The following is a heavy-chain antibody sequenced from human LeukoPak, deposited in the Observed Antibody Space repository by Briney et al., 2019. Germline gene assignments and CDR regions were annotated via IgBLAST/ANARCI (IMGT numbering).Heavy chain of an antibody. CDR1: GGSVSSGSYY. D-gene: IGHD3-10*01. CDR3: ARAPGTYYYGSGSFDY. V-gene: IGHV4-61*01. CDR2: IYYSGST. J-gene: IGHJ4*02. Sequence: SETLSLTCTVSGGSVSSGSYYWSWIRQPPGKGLEWIGYIYYSGSTNYNPSLKSRVTISVDTSKNQFSLKLSSVTAADTAVYYCARAPGTYYYGSGSFDYWGQGTLVTASS.